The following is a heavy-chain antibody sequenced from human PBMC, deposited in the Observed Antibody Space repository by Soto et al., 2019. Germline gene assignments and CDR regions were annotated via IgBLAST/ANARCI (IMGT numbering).Heavy chain of an antibody. CDR1: GVSISSYY. V-gene: IGHV4-59*01. CDR3: ARGPWSPPFDY. CDR2: ISYSGTT. J-gene: IGHJ4*02. Sequence: PSETLSLTCTVSGVSISSYYWSWIRQPPGKGLEWIGFISYSGTTNYNPSLKSRVTISVDMSKNQFSLRLSSVTAADTAMYYCARGPWSPPFDYWGEGTLVTVSS.